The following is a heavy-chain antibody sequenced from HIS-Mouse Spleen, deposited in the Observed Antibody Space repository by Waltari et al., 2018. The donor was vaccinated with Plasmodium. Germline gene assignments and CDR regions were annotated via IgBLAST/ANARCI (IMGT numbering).Heavy chain of an antibody. J-gene: IGHJ4*02. CDR2: INHSGST. CDR3: ARLVVVASKDSY. Sequence: QVQLQQWGAGLLKPSETMSLTCAVYGGSFSGYYWRWIRPTPGKGLEWIGEINHSGSTNYNPSLKSRVTISVDTSKNQFSLKLSSVTAADTAVYYCARLVVVASKDSYWGQGTLVTVSS. CDR1: GGSFSGYY. V-gene: IGHV4-34*01. D-gene: IGHD2-15*01.